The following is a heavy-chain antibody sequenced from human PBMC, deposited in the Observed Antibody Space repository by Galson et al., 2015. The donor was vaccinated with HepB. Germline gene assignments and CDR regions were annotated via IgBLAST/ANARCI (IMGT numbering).Heavy chain of an antibody. CDR1: GFTFSSYE. Sequence: SLRLSCAASGFTFSSYEMNWVRQAPGKGLQWVSYISSSGSTIYYADSVRGRFTISRDNAKNSLYLQMNSLRAEGTAVYYCARAVRERYYDILTGYLYYFDYWGQGTLVTVSS. D-gene: IGHD3-9*01. J-gene: IGHJ4*02. V-gene: IGHV3-48*03. CDR3: ARAVRERYYDILTGYLYYFDY. CDR2: ISSSGSTI.